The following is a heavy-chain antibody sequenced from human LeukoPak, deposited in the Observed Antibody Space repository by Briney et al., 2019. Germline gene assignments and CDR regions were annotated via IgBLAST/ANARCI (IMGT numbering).Heavy chain of an antibody. CDR1: GFTFSSYS. CDR2: ISSSSSYI. J-gene: IGHJ4*02. CDR3: ATGTSWNDVDYFDY. V-gene: IGHV3-21*01. D-gene: IGHD1-1*01. Sequence: GGSLRLSCAASGFTFSSYSMNWVRQAPGKGLEWVSSISSSSSYIYYADSVKGRFTISRDNAKNSLYLQMNGLRAEDTAVYYCATGTSWNDVDYFDYWGQGTLVTVSS.